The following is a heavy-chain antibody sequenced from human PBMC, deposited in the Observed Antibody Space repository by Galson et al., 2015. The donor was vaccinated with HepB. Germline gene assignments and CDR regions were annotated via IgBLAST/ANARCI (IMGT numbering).Heavy chain of an antibody. Sequence: SVKVSCKASGYSFTTYAMIWVRQAPGQGLEWMGWINPDTGNQMNAQALPGRFVFSLDTSVSPAYLQISSLKAEDTAVYYCARSGYIGSRFSDYWGQGTLVSVSS. CDR3: ARSGYIGSRFSDY. D-gene: IGHD5-12*01. CDR2: INPDTGNQ. J-gene: IGHJ4*02. V-gene: IGHV7-4-1*02. CDR1: GYSFTTYA.